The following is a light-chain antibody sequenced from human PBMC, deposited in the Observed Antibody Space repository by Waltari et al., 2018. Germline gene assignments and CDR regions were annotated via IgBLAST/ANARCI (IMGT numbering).Light chain of an antibody. CDR2: KTS. J-gene: IGKJ4*01. CDR1: QSLNNW. Sequence: IQLTQSPSTLSASVGDRVTITCRASQSLNNWLAWYQQKPGKAPKSLIFKTSNLAFGVPSRFSGSGSVTEFTLTISSLQPDDFATYYCQQYNSGTLTFGGGTKVEIK. V-gene: IGKV1-5*03. CDR3: QQYNSGTLT.